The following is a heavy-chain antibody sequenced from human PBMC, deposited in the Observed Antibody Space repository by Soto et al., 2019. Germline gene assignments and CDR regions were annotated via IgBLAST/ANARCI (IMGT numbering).Heavy chain of an antibody. V-gene: IGHV3-64*01. CDR3: ARGGSHFDY. D-gene: IGHD2-15*01. Sequence: EVQLVESGGGLVQPGGSLRLSCAASGFTFSSYAMHWVRQAPGKGLEYVSAIVSNGGSTYYANSVKGRFTISRDNSKNTLYLQMGSLRAEDMAVYYWARGGSHFDYWGQGTLVTVSS. CDR2: IVSNGGST. J-gene: IGHJ4*02. CDR1: GFTFSSYA.